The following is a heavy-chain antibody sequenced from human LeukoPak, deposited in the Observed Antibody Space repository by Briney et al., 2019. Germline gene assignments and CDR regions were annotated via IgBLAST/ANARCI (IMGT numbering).Heavy chain of an antibody. CDR3: ARYYDILTVKANNYYYMDV. J-gene: IGHJ6*03. CDR1: GYTFTSYG. Sequence: GASVKVFCKASGYTFTSYGISWVRQAPGQGLEWMGWISAYNGNTNYAQKLQGRVTMTTDTSTSTAYMELRSLRSDDTAVYYCARYYDILTVKANNYYYMDVWGKGTTVTISS. V-gene: IGHV1-18*01. D-gene: IGHD3-9*01. CDR2: ISAYNGNT.